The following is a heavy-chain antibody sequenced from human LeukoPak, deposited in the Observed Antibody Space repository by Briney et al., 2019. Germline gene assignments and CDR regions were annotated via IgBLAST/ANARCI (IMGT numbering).Heavy chain of an antibody. J-gene: IGHJ6*02. V-gene: IGHV3-30-3*01. D-gene: IGHD2-15*01. CDR1: GFTFSSYA. Sequence: GRSLRLSCAASGFTFSSYAMHWVRQAPGKGLEWVALISYDGSNKYCADSVKGRFTISRDNSKNTLYLQMNSLRAEDTAVYYCARRFCSGGSCFSAYYSYYDMNVWGQGTTVTVSS. CDR2: ISYDGSNK. CDR3: ARRFCSGGSCFSAYYSYYDMNV.